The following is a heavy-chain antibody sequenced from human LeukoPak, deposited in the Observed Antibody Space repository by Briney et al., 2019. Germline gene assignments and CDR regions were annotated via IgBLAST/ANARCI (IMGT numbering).Heavy chain of an antibody. Sequence: PSETLSLTCAVYGGSFSGYYWSWIRQPPGKGLEWIGEINHSGSTNYNPSLKSRVTISVDTSKNQFSLKLSSVTAADTAVYYCAREGLTGEVDVWGKGTTVTISS. CDR2: INHSGST. CDR1: GGSFSGYY. CDR3: AREGLTGEVDV. D-gene: IGHD7-27*01. V-gene: IGHV4-34*01. J-gene: IGHJ6*04.